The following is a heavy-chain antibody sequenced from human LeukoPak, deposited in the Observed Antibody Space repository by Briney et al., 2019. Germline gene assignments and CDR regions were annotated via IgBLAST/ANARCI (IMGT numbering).Heavy chain of an antibody. CDR3: AKEGLWFGDLTYFDY. J-gene: IGHJ4*02. Sequence: PGGSLTLSCAGSAFTFSSFGMQWVRQAPGKGLEWVAVISHDGGYEYYADSMKGRFTISRDTSKNTLYLQMNSLRAEDTAVYYCAKEGLWFGDLTYFDYWGQGVLVTVSS. V-gene: IGHV3-30*18. D-gene: IGHD3-10*01. CDR2: ISHDGGYE. CDR1: AFTFSSFG.